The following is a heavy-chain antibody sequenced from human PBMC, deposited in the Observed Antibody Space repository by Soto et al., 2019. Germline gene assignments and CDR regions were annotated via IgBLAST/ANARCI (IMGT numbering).Heavy chain of an antibody. CDR1: GGSISSGDYY. CDR3: ARDSLRESRAPYYYYGMDV. V-gene: IGHV4-30-4*01. Sequence: PSETLSLTCTVSGGSISSGDYYWSWIRQPPGKGLEWIGYIYYSGSTYYNPSLKSRVTISVDTSKNQFSLKLSSVTAADTAVYYCARDSLRESRAPYYYYGMDVWGQGTTVTVSS. J-gene: IGHJ6*02. D-gene: IGHD3-16*01. CDR2: IYYSGST.